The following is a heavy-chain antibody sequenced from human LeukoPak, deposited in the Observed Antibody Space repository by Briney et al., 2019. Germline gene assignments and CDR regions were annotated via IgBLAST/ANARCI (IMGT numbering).Heavy chain of an antibody. D-gene: IGHD1-26*01. CDR1: GYTFTGYY. CDR2: INPNSGGT. V-gene: IGHV1-2*06. Sequence: ASVKVSCKASGYTFTGYYMHWVRQAPGQGLEWMGRINPNSGGTNYAQKFQGRVTMTRDTSISTAYMELSRLRSEDTAVYYCARDVGATDAFDIWGQGKMVTVSS. J-gene: IGHJ3*02. CDR3: ARDVGATDAFDI.